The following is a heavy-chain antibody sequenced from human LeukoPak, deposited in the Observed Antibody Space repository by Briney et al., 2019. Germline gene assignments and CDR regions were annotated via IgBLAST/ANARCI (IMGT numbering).Heavy chain of an antibody. CDR1: GYTLTELS. V-gene: IGHV1-46*01. D-gene: IGHD2-2*01. CDR2: INPSGGST. J-gene: IGHJ4*02. CDR3: ARDSAPYCSSTSCSPGYFDY. Sequence: ASVNVSCKVSGYTLTELSMHWVRQAPGQGLEWMGIINPSGGSTSYAQKFQGRVTMTRDTSTSTVYMELSSLRSEDTAVYYCARDSAPYCSSTSCSPGYFDYWGQGTLVTVSS.